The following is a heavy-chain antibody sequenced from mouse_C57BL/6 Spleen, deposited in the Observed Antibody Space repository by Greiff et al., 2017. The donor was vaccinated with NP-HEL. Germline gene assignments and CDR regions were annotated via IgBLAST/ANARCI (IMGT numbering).Heavy chain of an antibody. D-gene: IGHD2-5*01. CDR3: ARSHYSNYEVYYFDY. CDR2: IHPNSGST. Sequence: QVQLQQPGAELVKPGASVKLSCKASGYTFTSYWMHWVKQRPGQGLEWIGMIHPNSGSTNYNEKFKSKATLTVDKSSSTAYMQLSSLTSEDSAVYYCARSHYSNYEVYYFDYWGQGTTLTVSS. CDR1: GYTFTSYW. J-gene: IGHJ2*01. V-gene: IGHV1-64*01.